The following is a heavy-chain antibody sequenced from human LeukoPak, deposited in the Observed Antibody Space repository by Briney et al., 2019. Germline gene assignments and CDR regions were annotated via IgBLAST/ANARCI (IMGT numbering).Heavy chain of an antibody. CDR3: ARGPSGYHNT. CDR1: GFTFRSYW. CDR2: IKQDGSEK. Sequence: GGSLGLSCAASGFTFRSYWMSWVRQAPGKGLEWVANIKQDGSEKYYVDSVKGRFTISRDNSKNTLYLQMNSLRAEDTAVYYCARGPSGYHNTGGQGTLVTVSS. D-gene: IGHD5-12*01. J-gene: IGHJ4*02. V-gene: IGHV3-7*01.